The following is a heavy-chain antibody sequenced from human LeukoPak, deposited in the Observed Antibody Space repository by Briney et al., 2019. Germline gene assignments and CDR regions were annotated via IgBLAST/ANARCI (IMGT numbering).Heavy chain of an antibody. CDR1: GYTLTELS. J-gene: IGHJ5*02. CDR3: ATELAVAGRWVGNWFDP. Sequence: ASVKVSCKVSGYTLTELSMHWVRQAPGKGLEWMGGFDPEDGETIYAQKFQGRVTMTEDTSTDTAYMELSSLRSEDTAVYYCATELAVAGRWVGNWFDPWGQGTLVTVSS. CDR2: FDPEDGET. D-gene: IGHD6-19*01. V-gene: IGHV1-24*01.